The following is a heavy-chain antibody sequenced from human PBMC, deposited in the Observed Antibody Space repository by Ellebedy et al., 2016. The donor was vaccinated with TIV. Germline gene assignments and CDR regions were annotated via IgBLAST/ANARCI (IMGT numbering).Heavy chain of an antibody. J-gene: IGHJ4*02. CDR2: IYASGST. Sequence: SETLSLXXTVSGGSISSGSYYWSWIRQPAGKGLGWIGRIYASGSTNYNPSLKSRVTMSVDTSKNQFSLKLSSVTAADTHVYYCARGDIAAGGVPFDSWGQGTLVTVSS. CDR3: ARGDIAAGGVPFDS. V-gene: IGHV4-61*02. D-gene: IGHD6-13*01. CDR1: GGSISSGSYY.